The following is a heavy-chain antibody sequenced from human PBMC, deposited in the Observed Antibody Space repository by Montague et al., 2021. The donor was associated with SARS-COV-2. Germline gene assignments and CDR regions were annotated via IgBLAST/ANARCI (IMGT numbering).Heavy chain of an antibody. CDR1: GGSITGYY. D-gene: IGHD4-23*01. CDR3: VRDHPYGGPRGAYDS. J-gene: IGHJ3*02. CDR2: IYDGGAV. V-gene: IGHV4-59*01. Sequence: SETLSLTCTVSGGSITGYYWSWLRRSPGQGMEWIAYIYDGGAVNYNPSLASRVTIPTDTSKNQLSLKVNSVTAADTAVYYCVRDHPYGGPRGAYDSWGQGTMVTVSS.